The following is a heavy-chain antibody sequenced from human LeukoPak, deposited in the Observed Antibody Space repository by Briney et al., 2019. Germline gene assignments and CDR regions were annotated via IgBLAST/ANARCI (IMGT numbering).Heavy chain of an antibody. J-gene: IGHJ4*02. V-gene: IGHV4-4*02. Sequence: SETLSLTCAVSGGSISSSNWWSWVRQPPGKGLEWIGEIYHSGSTNYNPSLKSRVTISVDKSKNQFSLKLSSVTAADTAVYYCARDHLSSPLSSSWPGPLHYWGQGTLVTVSS. CDR1: GGSISSSNW. CDR3: ARDHLSSPLSSSWPGPLHY. D-gene: IGHD6-13*01. CDR2: IYHSGST.